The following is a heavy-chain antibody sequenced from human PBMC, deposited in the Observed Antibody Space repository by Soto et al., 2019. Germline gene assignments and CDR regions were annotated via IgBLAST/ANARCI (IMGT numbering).Heavy chain of an antibody. D-gene: IGHD2-21*01. CDR2: IYYRGST. Sequence: QLQLQESGPGLVKPSETLSLTCTVSCGSISSSSYYWGWIRQPPGQGLEWIGSIYYRGSTYYNPSLKGRVPLSVDPSKNPCSLKLSSVTAADTAVYSCARSIDGGEFDYWGQGTLVTVSS. CDR1: CGSISSSSYY. CDR3: ARSIDGGEFDY. J-gene: IGHJ4*02. V-gene: IGHV4-39*01.